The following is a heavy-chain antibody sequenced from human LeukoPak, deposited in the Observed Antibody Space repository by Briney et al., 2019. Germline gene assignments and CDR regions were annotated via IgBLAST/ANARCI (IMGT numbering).Heavy chain of an antibody. CDR1: GFTFSSYG. Sequence: PGGSLRLSCAASGFTFSSYGMHWVRQAPGKGLEWVAVISYDGSNKYYADSVKGRFTISRDNSKNTLYLQMNSLRAEDTAVYYCAKDKRQPSSGFLDYYYYMDVWGKGTTVTVSS. J-gene: IGHJ6*03. D-gene: IGHD2/OR15-2a*01. V-gene: IGHV3-30*18. CDR2: ISYDGSNK. CDR3: AKDKRQPSSGFLDYYYYMDV.